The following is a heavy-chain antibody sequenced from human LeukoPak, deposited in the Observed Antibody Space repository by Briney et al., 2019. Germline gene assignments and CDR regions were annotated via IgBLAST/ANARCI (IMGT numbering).Heavy chain of an antibody. J-gene: IGHJ4*02. V-gene: IGHV3-7*04. CDR2: IKQDGSKK. D-gene: IGHD5-24*01. Sequence: PGGSLRLSCVASGFPFSSYWMTWVRQAPGKGLEWVANIKQDGSKKSYVDSVKGRFTISRDNAKNSVYLQMNSLRAEDTAIYYCTRVGYIDEGIDYWGQGTRVTVSS. CDR1: GFPFSSYW. CDR3: TRVGYIDEGIDY.